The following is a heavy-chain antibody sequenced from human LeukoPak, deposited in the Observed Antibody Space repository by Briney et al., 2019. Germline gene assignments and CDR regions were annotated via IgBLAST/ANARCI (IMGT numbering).Heavy chain of an antibody. J-gene: IGHJ4*02. Sequence: SETLSLTCSVSGGSISSYYWSWIRQPAGKGLEWIGRIYTSGSTNYNPSLKSRVTMSVDTSKNQFSLKLSSVTAADTAVYYCAAGMGVTAVYYFDYWGQGTLVTVSS. D-gene: IGHD2-21*02. CDR3: AAGMGVTAVYYFDY. V-gene: IGHV4-4*07. CDR2: IYTSGST. CDR1: GGSISSYY.